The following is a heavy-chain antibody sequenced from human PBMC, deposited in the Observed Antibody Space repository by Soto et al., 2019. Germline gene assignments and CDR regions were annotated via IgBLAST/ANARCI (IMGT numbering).Heavy chain of an antibody. CDR3: AGGIRYCSGGSCFNY. CDR1: GGTFSSYT. D-gene: IGHD2-15*01. V-gene: IGHV1-69*02. CDR2: IIPILGIA. Sequence: QVQLVQSGAEVKKPGSSVKVSCKASGGTFSSYTISWVRQAPGQGLEWMGRIIPILGIANYAQKFQGRVTITADKSTSTAYMELSSLGSEDTSVYYCAGGIRYCSGGSCFNYWGQGTLVTVSS. J-gene: IGHJ4*02.